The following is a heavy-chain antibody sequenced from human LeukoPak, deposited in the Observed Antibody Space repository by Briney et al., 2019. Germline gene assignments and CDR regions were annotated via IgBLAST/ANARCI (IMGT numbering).Heavy chain of an antibody. J-gene: IGHJ4*02. CDR1: GFTFSSYA. CDR2: ISSSGSTI. CDR3: ATYYYASGSSD. Sequence: GSSLRLSCAASGFTFSSYAMHWVRQAPGKGLEWVSYISSSGSTIYYADSVKGRFTISRDNAKNSLYLQMNSLRAEDTAVYYCATYYYASGSSDWGQGTLVTVSS. D-gene: IGHD3-10*01. V-gene: IGHV3-48*04.